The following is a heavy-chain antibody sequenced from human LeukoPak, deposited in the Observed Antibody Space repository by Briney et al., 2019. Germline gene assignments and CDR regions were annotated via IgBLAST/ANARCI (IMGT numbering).Heavy chain of an antibody. V-gene: IGHV4-30-2*01. CDR1: GGSISSGGYS. J-gene: IGHJ5*02. CDR3: ARSRLRLAAAGTAGGYNWFDH. Sequence: SQTLSLTCAVSGGSISSGGYSWGWIRQPPGKGLGWIGYIYHSGSTYYNPSLKSRVTISVDRSKNQFSLKLSSVTAADTAVYYCARSRLRLAAAGTAGGYNWFDHWGQGTLVTVSS. D-gene: IGHD6-13*01. CDR2: IYHSGST.